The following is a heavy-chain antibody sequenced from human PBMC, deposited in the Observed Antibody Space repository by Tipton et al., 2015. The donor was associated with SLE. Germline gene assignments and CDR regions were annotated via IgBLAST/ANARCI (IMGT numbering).Heavy chain of an antibody. V-gene: IGHV4-39*07. D-gene: IGHD6-19*01. CDR2: IYTSGST. CDR3: ARDMQQWGYDY. Sequence: TLSLTCTVSGGSLSSSSYYWGWIRQPPGKGLEWIGSIYTSGSTNYNPSLKSRVTISVDTSKNQFSLKLSSVTAADTAVYYCARDMQQWGYDYWGQGTLVTVSS. J-gene: IGHJ4*02. CDR1: GGSLSSSSYY.